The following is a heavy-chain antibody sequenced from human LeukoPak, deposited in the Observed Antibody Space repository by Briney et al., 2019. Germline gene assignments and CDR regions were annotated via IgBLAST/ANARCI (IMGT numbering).Heavy chain of an antibody. CDR3: ARHQGWFDP. CDR2: IYYSGST. CDR1: GGSISSYY. V-gene: IGHV4-59*08. J-gene: IGHJ5*02. Sequence: SETLSLTCTVSGGSISSYYWSWIRQPPGKGLEWIGYIYYSGSTNYNPSLRSRVTISVDTSKNQFSLKLSSVTAADTAVYYCARHQGWFDPWGQGTLVTVSS.